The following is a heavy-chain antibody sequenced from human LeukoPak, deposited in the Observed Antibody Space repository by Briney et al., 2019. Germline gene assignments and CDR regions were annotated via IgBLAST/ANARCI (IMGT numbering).Heavy chain of an antibody. Sequence: SVKVSCKASGGTLSSYAISWVRQAPGQGLEWMGRIIPIFCTANYAQKFQGRVTITTDESTGTAYMELSSLRSGDTAVYYCARDRCSGGSCYPKPKQTPDAFDIWGQGTMVTVSS. V-gene: IGHV1-69*05. CDR1: GGTLSSYA. CDR2: IIPIFCTA. D-gene: IGHD2-15*01. CDR3: ARDRCSGGSCYPKPKQTPDAFDI. J-gene: IGHJ3*02.